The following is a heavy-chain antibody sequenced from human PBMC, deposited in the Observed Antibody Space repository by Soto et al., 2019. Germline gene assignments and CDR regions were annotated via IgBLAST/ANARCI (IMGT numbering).Heavy chain of an antibody. D-gene: IGHD2-2*01. CDR3: ARVGGYCSSTSCPRYYYYGMDV. Sequence: QVQLVQSGAEVKKPGASVKVSCKASGYTFTSYGISWVRQAPGQGLEWMGWISAYNGNTNYAQKLQGRVTMTTDTSTSTAYMELRSLRSDDTAVYYRARVGGYCSSTSCPRYYYYGMDVWGQGTTVTVSS. CDR1: GYTFTSYG. V-gene: IGHV1-18*04. CDR2: ISAYNGNT. J-gene: IGHJ6*02.